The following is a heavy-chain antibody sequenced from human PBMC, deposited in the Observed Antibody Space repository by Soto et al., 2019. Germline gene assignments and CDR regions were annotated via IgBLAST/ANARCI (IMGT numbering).Heavy chain of an antibody. CDR1: GGSISSGGYS. CDR3: ARDNGQLQFDY. V-gene: IGHV4-30-2*01. Sequence: QLQLQESGSGLVKPSQTLSLTCAVSGGSISSGGYSGSWIGQPPGKGLEWIGYIYHSGSTYYNPSLKSRVTISVDRSKNQFSLKLSSVTAADTAVYYCARDNGQLQFDYWGQGTLVTVSS. J-gene: IGHJ4*02. CDR2: IYHSGST. D-gene: IGHD6-6*01.